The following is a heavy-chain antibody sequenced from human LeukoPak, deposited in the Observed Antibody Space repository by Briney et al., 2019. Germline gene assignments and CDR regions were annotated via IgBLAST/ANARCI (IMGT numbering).Heavy chain of an antibody. CDR1: GFTFSDTL. D-gene: IGHD6-13*01. J-gene: IGHJ4*02. V-gene: IGHV3-7*03. CDR2: IKPDGSEK. Sequence: PGGSLRLSCAASGFTFSDTLMTWVRQAPGKGLEWVATIKPDGSEKDYVDSVRGRFTISRVNAEDSLYLQMNSLRADDTAVYHCTKGGYSTSWYWIYWGQGTLVTVSS. CDR3: TKGGYSTSWYWIY.